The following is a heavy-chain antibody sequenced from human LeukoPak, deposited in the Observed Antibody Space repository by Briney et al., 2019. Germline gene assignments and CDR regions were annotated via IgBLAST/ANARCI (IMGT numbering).Heavy chain of an antibody. J-gene: IGHJ4*02. V-gene: IGHV3-23*01. CDR2: ITASGGNT. CDR3: AKGNGDSYCWYYFDY. D-gene: IGHD5-18*01. Sequence: VGSLRLSCAASGFTFSSYAMGWVRQAPGKGLEWVSAITASGGNTYYADSVKGRFTISRDNSKNKLYLQLNSLSAEDTAVYYCAKGNGDSYCWYYFDYWGQGTLVTVSS. CDR1: GFTFSSYA.